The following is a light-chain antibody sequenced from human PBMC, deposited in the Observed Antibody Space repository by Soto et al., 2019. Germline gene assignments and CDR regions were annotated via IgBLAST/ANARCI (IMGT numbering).Light chain of an antibody. V-gene: IGKV1-5*01. CDR1: QSISSW. CDR3: QQYNSYSRT. Sequence: DIQMTQSPSTLSASVVDRVTITCRASQSISSWLEWYQQKPGKAPKLLIYDASSLERGVPSRFSGSGSGTEFTLTISSLQPDDFETYYCQQYNSYSRTFGQGTNVDIK. CDR2: DAS. J-gene: IGKJ1*01.